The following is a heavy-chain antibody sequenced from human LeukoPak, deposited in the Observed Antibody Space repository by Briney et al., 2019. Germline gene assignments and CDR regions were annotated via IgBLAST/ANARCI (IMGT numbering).Heavy chain of an antibody. J-gene: IGHJ6*03. D-gene: IGHD6-13*01. Sequence: PSETLSLTCAVYGGSFSGYYWSWIRQPPGKGLEWIGEINHSGSTNYNPSLKSRVTISVDTSKNQFSLKLSSVTAADTAVYYCARLAAGKGRYYYYYYMDVWGKGTTVTISS. CDR3: ARLAAGKGRYYYYYYMDV. CDR1: GGSFSGYY. CDR2: INHSGST. V-gene: IGHV4-34*01.